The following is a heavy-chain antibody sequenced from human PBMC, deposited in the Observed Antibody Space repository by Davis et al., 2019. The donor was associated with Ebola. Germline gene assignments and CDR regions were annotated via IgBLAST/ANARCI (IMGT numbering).Heavy chain of an antibody. CDR3: AREKGESGGFDY. CDR1: GFTFSNNW. D-gene: IGHD3-16*01. V-gene: IGHV3-7*01. J-gene: IGHJ4*02. CDR2: IEKGGSVK. Sequence: PGGSLRLSCAASGFTFSNNWMSWVRQAPGKGLEWVADIEKGGSVKYYLDSVKGRFTISRDSAKNSLFLQINSLRVEDTAMYYCAREKGESGGFDYWGQGTLVTVSS.